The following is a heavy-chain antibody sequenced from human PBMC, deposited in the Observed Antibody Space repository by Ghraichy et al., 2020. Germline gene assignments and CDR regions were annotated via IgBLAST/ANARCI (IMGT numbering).Heavy chain of an antibody. D-gene: IGHD5-18*01. Sequence: ASVKVSCKASGYTFTSYGISWVRQAPGQGLEWMGWISAYNGNTNYAQKLQGRVTMTTDTSTSTAYMELRSLRSDDTAVYYCARLRRYSYGSIKPHEFDPWGQGTLVTVSS. CDR1: GYTFTSYG. CDR3: ARLRRYSYGSIKPHEFDP. J-gene: IGHJ5*02. CDR2: ISAYNGNT. V-gene: IGHV1-18*01.